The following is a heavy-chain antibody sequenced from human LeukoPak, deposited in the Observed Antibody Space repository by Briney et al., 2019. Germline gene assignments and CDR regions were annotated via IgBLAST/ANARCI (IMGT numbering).Heavy chain of an antibody. D-gene: IGHD6-19*01. V-gene: IGHV3-66*01. CDR3: ARSCSSGWLEGYYFDY. CDR1: GFNVSGYY. Sequence: GGSLRLSCAASGFNVSGYYMTWVRQAPGKGLEWVSVIYIGGNTHYADSVKGRFTISRDKPKNTLYLQMNSLRAEDTAVYYCARSCSSGWLEGYYFDYWGQGTLVTVSS. J-gene: IGHJ4*02. CDR2: IYIGGNT.